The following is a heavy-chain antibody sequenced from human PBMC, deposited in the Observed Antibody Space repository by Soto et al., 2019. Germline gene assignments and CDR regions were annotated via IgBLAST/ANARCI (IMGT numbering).Heavy chain of an antibody. CDR2: IYHSGST. CDR1: GGSIGSSNC. V-gene: IGHV4-4*02. CDR3: AREDTAMVTGYYGMDV. J-gene: IGHJ6*02. D-gene: IGHD5-18*01. Sequence: PSETLSLTCAVSGGSIGSSNCLIWVRHPPGKGLEWSGEIYHSGSTNYNPSLKSRVTISVDKSKNQFSLKLSSVTAADTAVYYCAREDTAMVTGYYGMDVWGQGTTVTVSS.